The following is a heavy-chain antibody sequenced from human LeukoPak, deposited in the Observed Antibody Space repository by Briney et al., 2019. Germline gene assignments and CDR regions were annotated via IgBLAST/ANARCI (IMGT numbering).Heavy chain of an antibody. CDR2: IKQDGSEK. Sequence: GGSLRLSCAASGFTFSRYWMSWVRQAPGKGLEWVANIKQDGSEKYFVDSVKGRFTVSRDNAKNPLYLQMNSLRAEDTAVYYCARGASVGLLWFGETDRYNWFDPWGQGTLVTVSS. D-gene: IGHD3-10*01. CDR1: GFTFSRYW. J-gene: IGHJ5*02. V-gene: IGHV3-7*01. CDR3: ARGASVGLLWFGETDRYNWFDP.